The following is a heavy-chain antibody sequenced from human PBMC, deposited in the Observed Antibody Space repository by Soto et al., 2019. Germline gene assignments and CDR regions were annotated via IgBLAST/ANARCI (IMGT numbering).Heavy chain of an antibody. CDR3: AKALVGEVGATDY. CDR1: GFTFSNYA. J-gene: IGHJ4*02. CDR2: ITRTDST. Sequence: GSLRLSCTASGFTFSNYAMSWVRQAPGKGLEWVSAITRTDSTYYADSVKGRFTISRDNSRNTLYLQMNSLGAEDAALYYCAKALVGEVGATDYWGQGTLVTVSS. V-gene: IGHV3-23*01. D-gene: IGHD1-26*01.